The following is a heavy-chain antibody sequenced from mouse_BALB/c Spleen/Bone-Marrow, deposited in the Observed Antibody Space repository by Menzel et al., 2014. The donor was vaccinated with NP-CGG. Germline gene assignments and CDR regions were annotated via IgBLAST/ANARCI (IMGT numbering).Heavy chain of an antibody. CDR3: ARSSYGYDRQAYFFDY. V-gene: IGHV5-17*02. CDR2: ISNGSSTI. J-gene: IGHJ2*01. D-gene: IGHD2-2*01. Sequence: EVKLQESGGGLVQPGGSRKLSCAASGFTFSSFGMHWVRQAPEKGLEWVAYISNGSSTIYYADTVKGRVTISRDNPKNTLFLQMTSLRSEDTAMYYCARSSYGYDRQAYFFDYWGQGTTLTVSS. CDR1: GFTFSSFG.